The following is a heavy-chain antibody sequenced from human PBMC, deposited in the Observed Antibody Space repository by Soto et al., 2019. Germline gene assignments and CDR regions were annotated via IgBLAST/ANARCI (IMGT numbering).Heavy chain of an antibody. V-gene: IGHV3-30-3*01. J-gene: IGHJ3*02. Sequence: GGSLRLSCAASGFTFSSYAMHWVRQAPGKGLEWVAVISYDGSNKYYADSVKGRFTISRDNSKNTLYLQMNSLRAEDTAVYYCARDVQDFGVVIDIWGQGTMVTVSS. D-gene: IGHD3-3*01. CDR1: GFTFSSYA. CDR2: ISYDGSNK. CDR3: ARDVQDFGVVIDI.